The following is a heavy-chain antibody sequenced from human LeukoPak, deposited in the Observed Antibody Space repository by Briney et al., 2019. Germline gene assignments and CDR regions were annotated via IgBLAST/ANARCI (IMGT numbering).Heavy chain of an antibody. J-gene: IGHJ4*02. CDR3: AREGYYGSGSPPSLYFDY. CDR2: TSSDLNVK. D-gene: IGHD3-10*01. Sequence: GGSLRLSCAASGFTFRNYVIHWVRRAPGKGLEWVAVTSSDLNVKLYADSVKGRFTISRDNSRSTLYLQMNSLRPEDTAIYYCAREGYYGSGSPPSLYFDYWGQGTLVTVSS. CDR1: GFTFRNYV. V-gene: IGHV3-30-3*01.